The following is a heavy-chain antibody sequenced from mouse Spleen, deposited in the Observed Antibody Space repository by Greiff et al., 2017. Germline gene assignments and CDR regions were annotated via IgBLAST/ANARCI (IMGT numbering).Heavy chain of an antibody. J-gene: IGHJ1*03. D-gene: IGHD1-1*01. CDR2: ISYDGSN. V-gene: IGHV3-6*01. CDR1: GYSITSGYY. Sequence: EVKLQESGPGLVKPSQSLSLTCSVTGYSITSGYYWNWIRQFPGNKLEWMGYISYDGSNNYNPSLKNRISITRDTSKNQFFLKLNSVTTEDTATYYCASFPYYGSSHWYFDVWGTGTTVTVSS. CDR3: ASFPYYGSSHWYFDV.